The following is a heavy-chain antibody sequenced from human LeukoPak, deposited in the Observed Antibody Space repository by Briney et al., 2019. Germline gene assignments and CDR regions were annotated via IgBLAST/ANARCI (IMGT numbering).Heavy chain of an antibody. Sequence: GGTLRLSCAASIFTFSTDGMNWVRETPGKGLEWVSAISGSGNRAYHADSVKGRFTISRDNSKNMLYLQMNSLRPEDTALYYCAKDADISVELVVITSFDSWGQGTLVTVSS. V-gene: IGHV3-23*01. CDR1: IFTFSTDG. CDR2: ISGSGNRA. J-gene: IGHJ4*02. D-gene: IGHD3-22*01. CDR3: AKDADISVELVVITSFDS.